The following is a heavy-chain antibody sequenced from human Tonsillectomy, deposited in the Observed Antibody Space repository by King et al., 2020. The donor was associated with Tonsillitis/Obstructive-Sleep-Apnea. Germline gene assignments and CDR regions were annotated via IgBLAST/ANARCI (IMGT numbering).Heavy chain of an antibody. Sequence: QLVQSGGGLVKPGGSLRLSCAASGFTFSNAWMSWVRQAPGKGLEWVGRIKSKTDGGPTDYASPVKGRLTISRDDSKNTLYLQMNSLKTEDTAVYYCTTNPLAYCGGDCYSVGWGQGTLVTVSS. CDR3: TTNPLAYCGGDCYSVG. CDR1: GFTFSNAW. J-gene: IGHJ4*02. CDR2: IKSKTDGGPT. D-gene: IGHD2-21*01. V-gene: IGHV3-15*01.